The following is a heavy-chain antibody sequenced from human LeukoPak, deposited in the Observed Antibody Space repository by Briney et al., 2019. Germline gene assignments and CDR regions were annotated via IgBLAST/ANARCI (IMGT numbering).Heavy chain of an antibody. CDR2: ISATGGGT. CDR3: AKDQGSTWLYYFDY. J-gene: IGHJ4*02. V-gene: IGHV3-23*01. CDR1: GFAFSNYA. D-gene: IGHD6-13*01. Sequence: PGGSLRLSCAASGFAFSNYAMTWVRQAPGRGLEWVSEISATGGGTHYADSVKGRFTISRDNSKNTLYLQMNSLRADDTAVYYCAKDQGSTWLYYFDYWGQGTLVTVSS.